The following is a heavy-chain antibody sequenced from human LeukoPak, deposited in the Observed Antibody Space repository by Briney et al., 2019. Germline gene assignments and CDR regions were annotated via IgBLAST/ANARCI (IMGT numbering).Heavy chain of an antibody. CDR3: ARESDGYNWFSLDY. Sequence: KSGGSLRLSCAASGFTFSSYSMNWVRQAPGKGLEWVSSISSSSSYIYYADSVKGRFTISRDSAKNSLYLQVNSLRAEDTAVYYCARESDGYNWFSLDYWGQGTLVTVSS. J-gene: IGHJ4*02. D-gene: IGHD5-24*01. CDR2: ISSSSSYI. CDR1: GFTFSSYS. V-gene: IGHV3-21*01.